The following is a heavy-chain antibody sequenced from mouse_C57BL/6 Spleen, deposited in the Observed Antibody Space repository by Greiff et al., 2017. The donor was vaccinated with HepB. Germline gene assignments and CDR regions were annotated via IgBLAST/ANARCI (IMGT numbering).Heavy chain of an antibody. CDR1: GYTFTDYN. J-gene: IGHJ2*01. Sequence: EVQLQQSGPELVKPGASVKMSCKASGYTFTDYNMHWVKQSHGKSLEWIGYINPNNGGTSYNQKFKGKATLTVNKSSSTAYMELRSLTSEDSAVYYCARVITTVAYFDYWGQGTTLTVSS. CDR2: INPNNGGT. CDR3: ARVITTVAYFDY. V-gene: IGHV1-22*01. D-gene: IGHD1-1*01.